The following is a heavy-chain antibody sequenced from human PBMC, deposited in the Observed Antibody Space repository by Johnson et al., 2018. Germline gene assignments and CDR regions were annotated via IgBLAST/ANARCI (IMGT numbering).Heavy chain of an antibody. CDR3: ARSPTVTTQSPLNYYYMDV. J-gene: IGHJ6*03. CDR1: GFTFSSYA. Sequence: QLVESGGGVVQPGRSLRLSCAASGFTFSSYAMHWVRQAPGKGLEWVAVISYDGSNKYYADSVKGRFTISRDNSKNTLYLQMNSLRAEDTAVYYCARSPTVTTQSPLNYYYMDVWGKGTTVTVSS. V-gene: IGHV3-30-3*01. CDR2: ISYDGSNK. D-gene: IGHD4-11*01.